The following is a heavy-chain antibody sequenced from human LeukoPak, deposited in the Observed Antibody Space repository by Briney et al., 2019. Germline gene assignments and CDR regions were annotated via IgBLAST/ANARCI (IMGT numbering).Heavy chain of an antibody. CDR1: GFTFSSYA. CDR3: AKESSGGWYFDY. CDR2: ISYDGSNK. J-gene: IGHJ4*02. Sequence: GGSLRLSCAASGFTFSSYAMHWVRQAPGKGLEWVAVISYDGSNKYYADSVKGRFTISRDNSKNSLYLQMNSLRAEDTAVYYCAKESSGGWYFDYWGQGTLVTVSS. D-gene: IGHD6-19*01. V-gene: IGHV3-30-3*01.